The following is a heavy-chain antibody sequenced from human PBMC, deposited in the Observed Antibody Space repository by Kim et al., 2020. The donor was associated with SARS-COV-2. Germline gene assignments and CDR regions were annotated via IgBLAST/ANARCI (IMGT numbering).Heavy chain of an antibody. CDR1: GGSFSGYY. D-gene: IGHD3-3*01. CDR3: ARGLRVSGYQMVDYYYYYGMDV. V-gene: IGHV4-34*01. Sequence: SETLSLTCAVYGGSFSGYYWSWIRQPPGKGLEWIGEINHSGSTNYNPSLKSRVTISVDTSKNQFSLKLSSVTAADTAVYYCARGLRVSGYQMVDYYYYYGMDVWGQGTTVTVSS. J-gene: IGHJ6*02. CDR2: INHSGST.